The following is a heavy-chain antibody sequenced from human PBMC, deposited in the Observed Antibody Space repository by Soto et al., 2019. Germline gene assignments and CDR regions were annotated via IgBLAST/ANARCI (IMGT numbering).Heavy chain of an antibody. D-gene: IGHD6-13*01. V-gene: IGHV1-69*06. CDR1: GGTFSSYA. Sequence: GASVKVSCKASGGTFSSYAISWVRQAPGQGLEWMGGIIPIFGTANYAQKFQGRVTITADKSTSTAYMEPSSLRSDDTAVYYCAKDRGRATAGEYYYYGMDVWGQGNTVTVSS. CDR2: IIPIFGTA. J-gene: IGHJ6*02. CDR3: AKDRGRATAGEYYYYGMDV.